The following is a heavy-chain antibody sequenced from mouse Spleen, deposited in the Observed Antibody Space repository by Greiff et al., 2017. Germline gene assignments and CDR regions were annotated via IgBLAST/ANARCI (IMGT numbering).Heavy chain of an antibody. CDR3: AIEDYRYDGRPAWFAY. Sequence: EVQLVESGAELVKPGASVKLSCTASGFNIKDYYMHWVKQRTEQGLEWIGRIDPEDGETKYAPKFQGKATITADTSSNTAYLQLSSQTSEDTAVYYCAIEDYRYDGRPAWFAYWGQGTLVTVSA. J-gene: IGHJ3*01. V-gene: IGHV14-2*01. CDR2: IDPEDGET. D-gene: IGHD2-14*01. CDR1: GFNIKDYY.